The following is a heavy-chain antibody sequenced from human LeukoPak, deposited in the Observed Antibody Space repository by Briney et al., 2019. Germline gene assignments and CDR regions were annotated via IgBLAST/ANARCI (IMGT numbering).Heavy chain of an antibody. Sequence: PGGSLRLSCATSGFNFSDSRMTWVRQAPGKGLQWVANVNRDGTEKHFLDSEEGRFTISRDNANKALYLQMSSLTPQDTAVYFCVRGDWYFESWGQGALVTVSS. CDR2: VNRDGTEK. CDR1: GFNFSDSR. D-gene: IGHD2-21*01. CDR3: VRGDWYFES. J-gene: IGHJ4*02. V-gene: IGHV3-7*04.